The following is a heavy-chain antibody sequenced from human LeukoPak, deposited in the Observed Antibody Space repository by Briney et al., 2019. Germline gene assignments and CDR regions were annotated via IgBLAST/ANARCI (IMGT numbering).Heavy chain of an antibody. V-gene: IGHV3-23*01. CDR3: ARAAAGAFDI. Sequence: GGSLRLSCAASGFTFSSYGMSWVRQAPGKGLEWVSAISGSGGSMFYADSVKGRFTISRDNSKNTLYLQMNSLRAEDTAVYYCARAAAGAFDIWGQGTMVTVSS. CDR2: ISGSGGSM. J-gene: IGHJ3*02. CDR1: GFTFSSYG.